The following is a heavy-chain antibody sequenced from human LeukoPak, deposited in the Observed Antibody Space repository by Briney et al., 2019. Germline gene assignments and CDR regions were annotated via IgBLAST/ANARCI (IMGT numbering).Heavy chain of an antibody. CDR3: ARYRPYYDFWSGYSSYYYYYMDV. CDR1: GGSISSYY. CDR2: IYYSGST. V-gene: IGHV4-59*12. J-gene: IGHJ6*03. D-gene: IGHD3-3*01. Sequence: SETLSLTCTVSGGSISSYYWSWIRQPPGKGLEWIGYIYYSGSTNYNPSLKSRVTISVDTSKNQFSLKLSSVTAADTAVYYCARYRPYYDFWSGYSSYYYYYMDVWGKGTTVTVSS.